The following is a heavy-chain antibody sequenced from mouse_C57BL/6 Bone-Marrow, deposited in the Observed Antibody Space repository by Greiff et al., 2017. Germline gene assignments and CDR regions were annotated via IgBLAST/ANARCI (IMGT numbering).Heavy chain of an antibody. V-gene: IGHV5-17*01. D-gene: IGHD1-1*01. Sequence: EVKLVASGGGLVKPGGSLKLSCAASGFTFSDYGMHWVRQAPEKGLEWVAYISSGSSTIYYADTVKGRFTISRDNAKNTPFLQMTSLSSESTAMYFCAREGGSSYQYHFDYWGQGTTLTVSS. J-gene: IGHJ2*01. CDR3: AREGGSSYQYHFDY. CDR2: ISSGSSTI. CDR1: GFTFSDYG.